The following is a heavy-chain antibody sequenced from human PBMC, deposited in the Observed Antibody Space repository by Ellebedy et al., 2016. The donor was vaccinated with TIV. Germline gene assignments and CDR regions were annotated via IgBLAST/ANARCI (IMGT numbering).Heavy chain of an antibody. J-gene: IGHJ4*02. CDR1: GGSISSYY. D-gene: IGHD2-8*02. Sequence: MPSETLSLTCTVSGGSISSYYWSWIRQPPGKVLEWIGYIYYSGSTNYNPSLKSRVTISVDTSKNQFSLMLNSVTAADTALYFCARYHCPGGICDSFDYWGQGTLVTVSS. CDR2: IYYSGST. V-gene: IGHV4-59*01. CDR3: ARYHCPGGICDSFDY.